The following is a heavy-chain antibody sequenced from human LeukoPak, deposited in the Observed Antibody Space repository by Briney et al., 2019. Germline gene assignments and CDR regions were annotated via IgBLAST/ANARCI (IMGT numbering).Heavy chain of an antibody. D-gene: IGHD2-21*02. J-gene: IGHJ4*02. CDR1: GFTFDDYA. Sequence: GRSLRLSCAASGFTFDDYAMHWVRQAPGKGLEWVSGISWNSGSIGYADSVKGRFTISRDNSKNTLYLQLNSLKTDDTAVYYCAKRSCGGDCYPYYFDYWGQGTLVTVSS. CDR3: AKRSCGGDCYPYYFDY. V-gene: IGHV3-9*01. CDR2: ISWNSGSI.